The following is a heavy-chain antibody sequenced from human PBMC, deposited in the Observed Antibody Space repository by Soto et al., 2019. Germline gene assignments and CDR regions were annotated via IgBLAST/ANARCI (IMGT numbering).Heavy chain of an antibody. CDR3: ARHFPDMDV. CDR2: IYYSGST. V-gene: IGHV4-59*08. Sequence: WTWIRQFPGKGLEWIGYIYYSGSTNYNPSLKSRVTMSLDTSKNQFSLKLSSVTAADTAVYHCARHFPDMDVWGQGTTVTVSS. J-gene: IGHJ6*02.